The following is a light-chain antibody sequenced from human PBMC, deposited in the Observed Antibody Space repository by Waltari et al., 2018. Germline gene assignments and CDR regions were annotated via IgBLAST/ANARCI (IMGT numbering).Light chain of an antibody. V-gene: IGKV3-20*01. CDR1: QTIRTTY. CDR2: GAF. Sequence: ELVLTQSPGTLSLAPGEGATLSCRPSQTIRTTYLAWYKQKPGQAPTLLIYGAFTRATGIPDRFTGSGSGTDFSLTISSLEPEDFATYYCQQYDVSPLTFGGGTKVEIK. J-gene: IGKJ4*01. CDR3: QQYDVSPLT.